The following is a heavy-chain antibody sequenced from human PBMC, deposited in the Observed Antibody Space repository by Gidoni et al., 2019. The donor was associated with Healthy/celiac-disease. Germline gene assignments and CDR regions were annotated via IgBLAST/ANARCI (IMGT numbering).Heavy chain of an antibody. J-gene: IGHJ3*02. V-gene: IGHV1-18*04. D-gene: IGHD3-22*01. CDR3: ARGGYYYDSSGYFHDAFDI. CDR1: GYTFTNYG. Sequence: QVQLVQSGAEVKKPGASVKVSCKASGYTFTNYGISWVRQAPGQGLEWMGWISAYKGNTNYAQKFQGRVTMTTDTSTSTAYMELRSLRSDDTAVDYCARGGYYYDSSGYFHDAFDIWGQGTMVTVSS. CDR2: ISAYKGNT.